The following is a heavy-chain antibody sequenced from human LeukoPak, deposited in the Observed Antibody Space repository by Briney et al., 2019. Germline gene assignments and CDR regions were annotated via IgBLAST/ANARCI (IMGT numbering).Heavy chain of an antibody. Sequence: SETLSLTCTVSGGSISSSYWTWIRQPAGKGLEWIGRIYSSGSTNYNPSLKSRLTMSVDTSRNQFSLKLNSVTAADTAVYYCARDTVMQPWGQGTLVTVSS. CDR2: IYSSGST. CDR3: ARDTVMQP. V-gene: IGHV4-4*07. J-gene: IGHJ4*02. D-gene: IGHD2-21*01. CDR1: GGSISSSY.